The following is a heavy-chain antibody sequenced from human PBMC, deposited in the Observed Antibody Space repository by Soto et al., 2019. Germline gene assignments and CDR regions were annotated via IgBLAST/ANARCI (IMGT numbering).Heavy chain of an antibody. CDR2: IYTSGST. J-gene: IGHJ6*02. CDR3: ARAGAVTRSYYYYGMDV. D-gene: IGHD1-1*01. Sequence: SETLSLTCTVSGGSISSYYWSWIRQPAGKGLEWIGRIYTSGSTNYNPSLKSRVTMSVDTSKNQFSLKLSSVTAADTAVYYCARAGAVTRSYYYYGMDVWGQGTTVTVSS. CDR1: GGSISSYY. V-gene: IGHV4-4*07.